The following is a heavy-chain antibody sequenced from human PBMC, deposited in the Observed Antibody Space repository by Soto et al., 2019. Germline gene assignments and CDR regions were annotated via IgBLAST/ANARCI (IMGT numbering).Heavy chain of an antibody. J-gene: IGHJ6*02. D-gene: IGHD4-17*01. CDR3: ARWSTVGEPLRSLFHAVGYGMDV. CDR1: GGSISSYY. V-gene: IGHV4-59*01. Sequence: PSETLSLTCTVSGGSISSYYWSWIRQPPGKGLERIGYIYYSGSTNYNPSLKSRVTISVDTSKNQFSLKLSSVTAADTAVYYCARWSTVGEPLRSLFHAVGYGMDVWGQGTTVTVSS. CDR2: IYYSGST.